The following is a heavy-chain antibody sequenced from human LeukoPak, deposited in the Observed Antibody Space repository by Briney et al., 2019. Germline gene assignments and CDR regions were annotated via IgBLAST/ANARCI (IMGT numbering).Heavy chain of an antibody. CDR1: GYTLTELS. J-gene: IGHJ6*02. D-gene: IGHD3-10*01. V-gene: IGHV1-24*01. Sequence: ASVKVSCKVSGYTLTELSMHWVRQAPGKGLEWMGGLDPEDGETIYAQKFQGRVTMTEDTSTDTAYMELSSLRSEDTAVYYCATGGLLWFGESSDYYYYGMDVWGQGTTVTASS. CDR3: ATGGLLWFGESSDYYYYGMDV. CDR2: LDPEDGET.